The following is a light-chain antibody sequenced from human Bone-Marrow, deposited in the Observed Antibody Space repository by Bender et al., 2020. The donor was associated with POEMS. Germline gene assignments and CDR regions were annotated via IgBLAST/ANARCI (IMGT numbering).Light chain of an antibody. CDR1: SSDISDYDY. CDR3: CSYVGSSTFF. J-gene: IGLJ1*01. CDR2: DVS. Sequence: QSALTQPASVSGSPGQSITISCSATSSDISDYDYVSWYQQHPGKAPKLMIYDVSDRPSGVSNRFSGSKSGDTASLTISGLQAEDEADYYCCSYVGSSTFFFGTGTEVSVL. V-gene: IGLV2-14*03.